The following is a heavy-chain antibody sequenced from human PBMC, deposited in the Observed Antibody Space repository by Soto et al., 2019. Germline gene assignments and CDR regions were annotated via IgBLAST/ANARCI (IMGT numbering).Heavy chain of an antibody. Sequence: EVQLVESGGGLVKPGGSLRLSCAASGFTFSHAWMNWVRQAPGKGLEWVSGITGSGGSTYYADSVKGRFTISRDNSENTLYLQMNSLRGDDTAVYYCAKDRSVDTRDWFDPWGQGTLVTVSS. J-gene: IGHJ5*02. V-gene: IGHV3-23*04. CDR3: AKDRSVDTRDWFDP. CDR2: ITGSGGST. CDR1: GFTFSHAW. D-gene: IGHD5-18*01.